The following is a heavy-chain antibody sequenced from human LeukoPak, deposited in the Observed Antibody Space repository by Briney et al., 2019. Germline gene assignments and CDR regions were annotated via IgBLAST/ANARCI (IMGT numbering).Heavy chain of an antibody. J-gene: IGHJ6*02. CDR3: ARAYYGSGRIYYYGMDV. D-gene: IGHD3-10*01. Sequence: ASVKVSCKASGYTFTSYGISWVRQAPGQGLKWMGWISAYNGNTNYAQKLQGRVTMTTDTSTSTAYMELRSLRSDDTAVYYCARAYYGSGRIYYYGMDVWGQGTTVTVSS. CDR1: GYTFTSYG. V-gene: IGHV1-18*01. CDR2: ISAYNGNT.